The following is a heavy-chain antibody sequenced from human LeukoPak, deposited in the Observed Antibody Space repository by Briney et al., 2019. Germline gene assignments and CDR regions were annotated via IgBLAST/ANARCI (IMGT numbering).Heavy chain of an antibody. CDR1: GFTFDDYA. CDR2: ISGDGGST. D-gene: IGHD5-12*01. CDR3: AKVKGGYDCNWYFDL. Sequence: GGSLRLSCAASGFTFDDYAMHWVRQAPGKGLEWVSLISGDGGSTYYADSVKGRFTISRDNSKNSLYLQMNSLRTEDTALYYCAKVKGGYDCNWYFDLWGRGTLVTVSS. J-gene: IGHJ2*01. V-gene: IGHV3-43*02.